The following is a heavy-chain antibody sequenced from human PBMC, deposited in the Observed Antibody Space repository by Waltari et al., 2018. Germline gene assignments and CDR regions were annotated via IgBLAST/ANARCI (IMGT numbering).Heavy chain of an antibody. Sequence: QVQLQESGPGLVKTSQTLSLTCTVSGGSIITGGYYWSWIRQNPGKGLEWIGYIYYSGSTYYNPSLKSRVTISVDTSKNQFSLKLSSVTAADTAVYYCARDRPGGFDYWGQGTLVTVSS. CDR2: IYYSGST. CDR3: ARDRPGGFDY. CDR1: GGSIITGGYY. V-gene: IGHV4-31*03. J-gene: IGHJ4*02.